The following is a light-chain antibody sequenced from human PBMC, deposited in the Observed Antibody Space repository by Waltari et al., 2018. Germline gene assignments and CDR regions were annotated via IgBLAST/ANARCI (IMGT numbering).Light chain of an antibody. V-gene: IGKV3-20*01. J-gene: IGKJ2*01. CDR3: QQYGSSPYT. CDR2: GAS. CDR1: QSVSSSY. Sequence: IVLTQSPGALSLSPEESAPLPGRAIQSVSSSYLAWYQQKPGQAPRLLIYGASSRATGIPDRFSGSGSGTDFTLTISRLEPEDLAVYYCQQYGSSPYTFGQGTKLEIK.